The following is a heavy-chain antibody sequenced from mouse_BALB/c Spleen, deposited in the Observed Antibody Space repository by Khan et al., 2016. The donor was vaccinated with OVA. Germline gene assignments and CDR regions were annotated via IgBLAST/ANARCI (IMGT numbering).Heavy chain of an antibody. V-gene: IGHV2-6-1*01. CDR1: GFSLTNYG. CDR2: IWSDGTT. D-gene: IGHD2-10*01. J-gene: IGHJ4*01. CDR3: ARQPYYQYYLMDY. Sequence: QVQLQESGPGLVAPSQSLSITCTISGFSLTNYGIHWVRQPPGKGLEWLVLIWSDGTTTYNSALKSRLSISQDNSKSQVFLKMYSLQTDDTAMYYCARQPYYQYYLMDYWGQGTSVTVSS.